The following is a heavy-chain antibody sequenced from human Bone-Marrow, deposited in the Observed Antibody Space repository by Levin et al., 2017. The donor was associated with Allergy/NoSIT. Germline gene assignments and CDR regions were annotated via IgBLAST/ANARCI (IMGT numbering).Heavy chain of an antibody. Sequence: GGSLRLSCAASGFTFSSYGMHWVRQAPGKGLEWVAVISYDGSNKYYADSVKGRFTISRDNSKNTLYLQMNSLRAEDTAVYYCAKDLDGYSSSWVVYYYYYGMDVWGQGTTVTVSS. V-gene: IGHV3-30*18. J-gene: IGHJ6*02. CDR3: AKDLDGYSSSWVVYYYYYGMDV. CDR1: GFTFSSYG. D-gene: IGHD6-6*01. CDR2: ISYDGSNK.